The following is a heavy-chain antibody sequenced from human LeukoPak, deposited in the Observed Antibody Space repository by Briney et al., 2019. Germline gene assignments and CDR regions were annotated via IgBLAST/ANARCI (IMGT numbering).Heavy chain of an antibody. D-gene: IGHD3-22*01. CDR1: GFTFGDYY. CDR2: ISSSGNTI. CDR3: ARDMYYYDSSGSFDY. V-gene: IGHV3-11*01. J-gene: IGHJ4*02. Sequence: GGSLRLSCAASGFTFGDYYMSWIRQAPGKGLEWVSYISSSGNTIYYADSVKGRFTISRDNAKNSLYLQMNSLRAEDTAVYYCARDMYYYDSSGSFDYWGQGTLVTVSS.